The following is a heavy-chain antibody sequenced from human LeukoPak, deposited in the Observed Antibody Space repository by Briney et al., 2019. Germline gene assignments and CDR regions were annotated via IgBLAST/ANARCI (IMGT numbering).Heavy chain of an antibody. V-gene: IGHV3-74*01. J-gene: IGHJ4*02. CDR3: ARAPTVLVGYCSSSSCQADY. D-gene: IGHD2-2*01. CDR2: GSSG. Sequence: GSSGSYADSVEGRFTISRDNAKNTLYLQMNSLRVEDTAVYYCARAPTVLVGYCSSSSCQADYWGQGTLVTVSS.